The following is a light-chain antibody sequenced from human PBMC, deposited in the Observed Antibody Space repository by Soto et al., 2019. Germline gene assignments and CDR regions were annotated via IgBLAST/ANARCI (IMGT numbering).Light chain of an antibody. Sequence: AIQLTQSPSSLSASVGDRVTITCRASQGISSALAWYQQKPGKAPKLLIYDAYRLESGFPSRFSGSGSGTDFTLTIGSLQPEDFATYYCHQFNSYPHTFGQGTKVEIK. J-gene: IGKJ1*01. CDR2: DAY. CDR1: QGISSA. V-gene: IGKV1-13*02. CDR3: HQFNSYPHT.